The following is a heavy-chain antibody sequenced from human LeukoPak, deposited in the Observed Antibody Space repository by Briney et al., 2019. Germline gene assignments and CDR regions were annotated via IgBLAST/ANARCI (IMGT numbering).Heavy chain of an antibody. V-gene: IGHV4-34*01. CDR3: ARDMILGYCSGGSCYNDFYPADDY. J-gene: IGHJ4*02. CDR1: GGSFSGYY. Sequence: SETLSLTCAVYGGSFSGYYWSWIRQPPGKGLEWIGEINHSGSTNYNPSLKRLVTISVDTSKNQFSLKLSSVTAADTAVYYCARDMILGYCSGGSCYNDFYPADDYWGQGTLVTVSS. D-gene: IGHD2-15*01. CDR2: INHSGST.